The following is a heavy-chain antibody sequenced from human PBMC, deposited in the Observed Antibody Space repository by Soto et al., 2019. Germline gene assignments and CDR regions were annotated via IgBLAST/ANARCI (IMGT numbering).Heavy chain of an antibody. CDR2: IKQAGSEK. V-gene: IGHV3-7*05. CDR1: GFTFSSYW. Sequence: EVQLVESGGGLVQPGGSLRLSCAASGFTFSSYWMSWVRQAPGKGLEWVANIKQAGSEKYYVDSVKGRFTISRDNAKNSLYRQMNSLRAEDTAVYYWARQAWQDSSSLGGRRYYDGMDVWGQGTTVTVSS. J-gene: IGHJ6*02. CDR3: ARQAWQDSSSLGGRRYYDGMDV. D-gene: IGHD6-13*01.